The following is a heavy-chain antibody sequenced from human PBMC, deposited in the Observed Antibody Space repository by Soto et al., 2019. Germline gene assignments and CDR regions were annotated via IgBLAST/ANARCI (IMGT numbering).Heavy chain of an antibody. V-gene: IGHV3-7*03. Sequence: VGSLRLSCAASGFTFSRYWMSWVRQAPRNGLEWVANIKQDGSEKYYVDSVKGRFTISRDNAKNSVYLQMNSLRAEDTAVYYCARDFEGSYGYGPFEYWGQGTLVTVSS. CDR3: ARDFEGSYGYGPFEY. CDR2: IKQDGSEK. D-gene: IGHD5-18*01. J-gene: IGHJ4*02. CDR1: GFTFSRYW.